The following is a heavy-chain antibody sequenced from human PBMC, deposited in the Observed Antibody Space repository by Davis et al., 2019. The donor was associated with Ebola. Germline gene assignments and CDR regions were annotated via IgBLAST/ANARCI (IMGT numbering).Heavy chain of an antibody. Sequence: GGSLRLSCAASGFTFSSYSMNWVRQAPGKGLEWVANIKQDGSEKYYVDSVKGRFTSSRDNAKNSLYLQMNSLRVEDTAVYYCARDWAGLDVWGKGTTVTVSS. CDR3: ARDWAGLDV. J-gene: IGHJ6*04. V-gene: IGHV3-7*01. D-gene: IGHD3-16*01. CDR2: IKQDGSEK. CDR1: GFTFSSYS.